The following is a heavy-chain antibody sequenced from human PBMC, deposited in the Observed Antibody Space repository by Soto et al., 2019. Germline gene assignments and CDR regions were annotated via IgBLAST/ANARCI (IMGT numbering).Heavy chain of an antibody. J-gene: IGHJ4*02. CDR3: ASLAAGESGGADY. CDR1: GFTFSSYG. Sequence: QVQLVESGGGVVQPGRSLRLSCAASGFTFSSYGMHWVRQAPGKGLEWVAVIWYDGSNKYYADSVKGRFTISRDNSKNTLYLQMNSLRAEDTAVYYCASLAAGESGGADYWGQGTLVTVSS. D-gene: IGHD3-10*01. V-gene: IGHV3-33*01. CDR2: IWYDGSNK.